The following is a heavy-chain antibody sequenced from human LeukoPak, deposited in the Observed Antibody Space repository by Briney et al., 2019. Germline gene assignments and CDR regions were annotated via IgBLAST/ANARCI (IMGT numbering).Heavy chain of an antibody. Sequence: GSLRLSCTASGFTFSNFWMGWVRQPPGKGLEWIGSIYYSGSTYYNPSLKSRVTISVDTSKNQFSLKLSSVTAADTAVYYCARHGGDYLAFDYWGQGTLVTVSS. V-gene: IGHV4-39*01. D-gene: IGHD4-17*01. J-gene: IGHJ4*02. CDR1: GFTFSNFWM. CDR3: ARHGGDYLAFDY. CDR2: IYYSGST.